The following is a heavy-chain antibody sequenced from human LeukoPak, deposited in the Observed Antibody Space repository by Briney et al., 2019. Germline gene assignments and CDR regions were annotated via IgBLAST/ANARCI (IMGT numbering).Heavy chain of an antibody. CDR1: GGSISSGRYY. V-gene: IGHV4-61*02. D-gene: IGHD6-6*01. Sequence: PSETLSLTCTVSGGSISSGRYYWSWIRQPAGKGLEWIGRIYTSGNTNYNPSLKSRVTISVDTSKSQFSLKLSSVTAADTAVYYCARSSLEARPKAARANCFDPWGQGTLVTVSS. CDR3: ARSSLEARPKAARANCFDP. J-gene: IGHJ5*02. CDR2: IYTSGNT.